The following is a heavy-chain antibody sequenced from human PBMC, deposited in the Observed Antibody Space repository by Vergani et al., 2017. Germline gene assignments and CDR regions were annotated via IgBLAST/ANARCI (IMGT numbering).Heavy chain of an antibody. V-gene: IGHV4-59*01. J-gene: IGHJ1*01. CDR1: GGSISSYY. CDR3: ARHRGYCSSTSCPRGYFQH. CDR2: IYYSGST. Sequence: QVQLQESGPGLVKPSETLSLTCTVSGGSISSYYWSWIRQPPGKGLDWIGYIYYSGSTNYNPSLKSRVTISVDTSKNQFSLKLSSVTAADTAVYYCARHRGYCSSTSCPRGYFQHWGQGILVTVSS. D-gene: IGHD2-2*01.